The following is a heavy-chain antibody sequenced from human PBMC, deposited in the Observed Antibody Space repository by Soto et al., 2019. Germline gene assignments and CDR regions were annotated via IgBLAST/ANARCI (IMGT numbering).Heavy chain of an antibody. J-gene: IGHJ5*02. D-gene: IGHD6-13*01. V-gene: IGHV1-46*01. CDR3: ARDSFVSRAAAMSHWNWFDP. Sequence: QVQLVQSGAEVKKPGASVKVSCKASGFTFTSYYMHWVRQAPGHGLPWMGMISPSGGSTSYAQKFQGRVTMTRDTSTSTDYMELSSLRSEDTAVYYCARDSFVSRAAAMSHWNWFDPWGQGTLVTVSS. CDR1: GFTFTSYY. CDR2: ISPSGGST.